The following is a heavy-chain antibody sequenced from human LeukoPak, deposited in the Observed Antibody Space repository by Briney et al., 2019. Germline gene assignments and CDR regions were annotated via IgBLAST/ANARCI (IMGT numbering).Heavy chain of an antibody. Sequence: GGSLRLSCAASGFTFSSHSMNWVRQAPGKGPEWVSDISSSRAYTNYADSVKGRFTISRDNAKNSLYLQMNSLRAEDTAVYYCARAPHYSNYGPYYYGMDVWGQGTTVTVSS. CDR1: GFTFSSHS. D-gene: IGHD4-11*01. CDR2: ISSSRAYT. V-gene: IGHV3-21*05. CDR3: ARAPHYSNYGPYYYGMDV. J-gene: IGHJ6*02.